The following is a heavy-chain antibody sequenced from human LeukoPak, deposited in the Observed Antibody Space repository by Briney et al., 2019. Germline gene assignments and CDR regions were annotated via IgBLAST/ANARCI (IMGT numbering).Heavy chain of an antibody. J-gene: IGHJ5*02. CDR2: IYYSGST. CDR3: ARHEYSGSYYGLSWFDP. V-gene: IGHV4-39*01. CDR1: GGSISSSGYY. Sequence: SETLSLTCTVSGGSISSSGYYWGWIRQPPGKGLEWHPSIYYSGSTSYNPSLKSRVTISVDTSKNQLSLKLSSLTAADTAVYYCARHEYSGSYYGLSWFDPWGQGTLVTVSS. D-gene: IGHD1-26*01.